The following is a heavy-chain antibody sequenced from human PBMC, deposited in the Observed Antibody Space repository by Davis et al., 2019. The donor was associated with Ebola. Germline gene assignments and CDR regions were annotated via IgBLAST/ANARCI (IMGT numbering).Heavy chain of an antibody. V-gene: IGHV5-51*01. CDR1: EDSFTNHW. CDR3: ARRSDGYTDY. D-gene: IGHD5-24*01. CDR2: IYPGDSET. Sequence: GGSLRLSCKGSEDSFTNHWIGWVRQKPGKGLEWMGLIYPGDSETRYSPSFQGQVTISADKSISTAYLQWSSLKASDTAIYYCARRSDGYTDYWGQGTLVIVSS. J-gene: IGHJ4*02.